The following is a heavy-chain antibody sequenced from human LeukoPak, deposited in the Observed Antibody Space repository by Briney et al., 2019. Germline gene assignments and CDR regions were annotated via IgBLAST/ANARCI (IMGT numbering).Heavy chain of an antibody. CDR2: IYYCGST. J-gene: IGHJ5*02. Sequence: SETLSLTCTVSGGSISSGDYYWSWIRQPPGKGLEWIGYIYYCGSTYYNPSLKSRVTISVDTSKNHFSLKLSSVTAADTAVYYCARDSWFDPWGQGTLVTVSS. CDR3: ARDSWFDP. V-gene: IGHV4-30-4*01. CDR1: GGSISSGDYY.